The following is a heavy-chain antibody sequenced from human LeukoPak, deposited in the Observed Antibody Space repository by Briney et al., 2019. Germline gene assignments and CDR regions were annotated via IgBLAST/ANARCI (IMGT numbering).Heavy chain of an antibody. J-gene: IGHJ3*01. D-gene: IGHD4-23*01. CDR2: ISTYTGRA. Sequence: GSVKVSCKTSGYKFNVYDILWVRQAPGHGLDYVGWISTYTGRANYAQKFQGRVSIITDTSTSTAYLELTNLTSSDTGLYYCARADGTNSGTNAFDVWGLGTMVTVAS. V-gene: IGHV1-18*01. CDR1: GYKFNVYD. CDR3: ARADGTNSGTNAFDV.